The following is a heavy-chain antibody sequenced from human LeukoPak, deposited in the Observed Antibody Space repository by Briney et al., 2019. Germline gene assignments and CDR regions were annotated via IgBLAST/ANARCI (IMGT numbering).Heavy chain of an antibody. Sequence: GGSLRLSCAASGFTSSSYWMSWVCQAPGKGLEWVANIKQDGSEKYYVDSVKGRFTISRDNAKNSLYLQMNSLRAEDTAVYYCARDSAGNDYWGQGTLVTVSS. CDR1: GFTSSSYW. D-gene: IGHD6-13*01. J-gene: IGHJ4*02. V-gene: IGHV3-7*01. CDR2: IKQDGSEK. CDR3: ARDSAGNDY.